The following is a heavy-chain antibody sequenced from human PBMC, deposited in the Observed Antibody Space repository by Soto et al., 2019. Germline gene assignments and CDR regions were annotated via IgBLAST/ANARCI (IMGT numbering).Heavy chain of an antibody. Sequence: VTLVQSGGEVKKPGASVKVSCKASGYIFTSYGISWVRQAPGQGLEWMGWISAHNGITNYAQNFQGRVTMTTDTSTGTAYMELRSLRSDDTAVYYSARDGRSRGPTSLDDCDIWGQGTMVIVSS. D-gene: IGHD2-15*01. J-gene: IGHJ3*02. CDR3: ARDGRSRGPTSLDDCDI. CDR1: GYIFTSYG. CDR2: ISAHNGIT. V-gene: IGHV1-18*01.